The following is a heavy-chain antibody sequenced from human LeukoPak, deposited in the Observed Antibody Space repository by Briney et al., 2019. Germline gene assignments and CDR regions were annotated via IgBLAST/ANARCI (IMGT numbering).Heavy chain of an antibody. CDR3: ARGREGSSGWVYYYYYYYMDV. D-gene: IGHD6-19*01. Sequence: PSETLSLTCTVSGGSISSSNYYWGWIRQPPGKGLEWIGEINHSGSTNYNPSLKSRVTTSVDTSKNQFSLKLSSVTAADTAVYYCARGREGSSGWVYYYYYYYMDVWGKGTTVTVSS. CDR1: GGSISSSNYY. V-gene: IGHV4-39*07. J-gene: IGHJ6*03. CDR2: INHSGST.